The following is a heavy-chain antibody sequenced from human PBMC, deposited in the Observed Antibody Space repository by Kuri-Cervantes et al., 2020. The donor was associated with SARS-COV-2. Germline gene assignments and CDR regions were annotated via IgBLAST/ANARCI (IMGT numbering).Heavy chain of an antibody. CDR1: GYSFTSYW. CDR2: IYPGDSDT. D-gene: IGHD6-19*01. J-gene: IGHJ4*02. Sequence: GGSLRLSCKGSGYSFTSYWIGWVRQMPGKGLEWMGIIYPGDSDTNYSPSFQGHVTISADKSISTAYLQWSSLKASDTAMYYCARQGAYSSGYTDYWGQGTLVTVSS. V-gene: IGHV5-51*01. CDR3: ARQGAYSSGYTDY.